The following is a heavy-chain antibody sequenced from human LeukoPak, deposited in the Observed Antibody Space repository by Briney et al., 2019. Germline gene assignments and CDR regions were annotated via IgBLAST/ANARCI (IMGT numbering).Heavy chain of an antibody. CDR3: ARGTLWFGEPILDY. CDR2: MNPNSGNT. Sequence: ASVKVSCKASGYTSTSYDINWVRQATGQGLEWMGWMNPNSGNTGYAQKFQGRVTITRNTSISTAYMELSSLRSEDTAVYYCARGTLWFGEPILDYWGQGTLVTVSS. V-gene: IGHV1-8*03. CDR1: GYTSTSYD. J-gene: IGHJ4*02. D-gene: IGHD3-10*01.